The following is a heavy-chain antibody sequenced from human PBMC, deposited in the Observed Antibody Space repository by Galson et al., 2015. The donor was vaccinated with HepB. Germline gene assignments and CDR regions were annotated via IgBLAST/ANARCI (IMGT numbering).Heavy chain of an antibody. CDR2: INPNSGGT. D-gene: IGHD5-18*01. J-gene: IGHJ3*02. V-gene: IGHV1-2*02. CDR1: GYTFTGYY. CDR3: ASPPPGYSYGLGAFDI. Sequence: QSGAEVKKPGASVKVSCKASGYTFTGYYMHWVRQAPGQGLEWMGWINPNSGGTNYAQKFRGRVTMTRDTSISTAYMELSRLRSDDTAVYYCASPPPGYSYGLGAFDIWGQGTMVTVSS.